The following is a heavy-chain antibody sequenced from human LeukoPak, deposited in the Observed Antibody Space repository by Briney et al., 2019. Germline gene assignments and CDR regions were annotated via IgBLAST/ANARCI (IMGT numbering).Heavy chain of an antibody. D-gene: IGHD2-15*01. J-gene: IGHJ4*02. Sequence: GGSLRLSCAASGFTFSSYAMSWVRQAPGKGLEWVSAISGSGGSTYYADSVKGRFTISRDNAKNSLYLQMNSLRAEDTAVYYCARAVGYCSGGSCAPYFGYWGQGTLVTVSS. CDR2: ISGSGGST. CDR3: ARAVGYCSGGSCAPYFGY. CDR1: GFTFSSYA. V-gene: IGHV3-23*01.